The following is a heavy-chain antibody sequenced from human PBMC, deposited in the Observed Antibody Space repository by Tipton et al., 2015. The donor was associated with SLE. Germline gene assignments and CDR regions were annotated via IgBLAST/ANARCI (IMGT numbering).Heavy chain of an antibody. CDR1: GYTFTSYY. CDR3: TRAFLWDSGCPTYYYYGMDV. Sequence: QLVQSGAEVKKPGASVKVSCKASGYTFTSYYMHWVRQAPGQGLEWMGIINPSGGSTSYAQKFQGKITMTRDTSTSTVYMELNSLRAEDSAVYYCTRAFLWDSGCPTYYYYGMDVWGQGTTVTVSS. V-gene: IGHV1-46*03. J-gene: IGHJ6*02. D-gene: IGHD6-25*01. CDR2: INPSGGST.